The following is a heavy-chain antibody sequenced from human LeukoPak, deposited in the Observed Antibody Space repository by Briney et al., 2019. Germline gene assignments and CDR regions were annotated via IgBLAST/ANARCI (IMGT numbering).Heavy chain of an antibody. CDR2: ICYTGVT. Sequence: SETLSLTCTVSGGYIITSGHYWGWIRQPPGKGLEWIGSICYTGVTSTNPFFRSRMSISVDTSKNQFSLNLTSVTAADAAVYYCARERSSSGGHNWFDPWGQGTLVTVSS. J-gene: IGHJ5*02. CDR1: GGYIITSGHY. D-gene: IGHD4-23*01. CDR3: ARERSSSGGHNWFDP. V-gene: IGHV4-39*07.